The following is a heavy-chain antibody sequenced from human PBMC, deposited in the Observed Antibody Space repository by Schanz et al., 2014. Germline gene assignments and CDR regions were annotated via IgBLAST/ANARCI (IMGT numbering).Heavy chain of an antibody. V-gene: IGHV3-53*01. J-gene: IGHJ3*01. CDR1: GFTVNTYY. CDR2: MYINSGSA. CDR3: ARDGGREGYNLAFDV. Sequence: VQLVESGGGVAQPGGSLRLSYAASGFTVNTYYTSWVRQAPGKGLEWISSMYINSGSAHYADAEKGRFIISRDSSKNTLSLQMNSLRAEDTAVYFCARDGGREGYNLAFDVWGQGTLVTVSS. D-gene: IGHD5-12*01.